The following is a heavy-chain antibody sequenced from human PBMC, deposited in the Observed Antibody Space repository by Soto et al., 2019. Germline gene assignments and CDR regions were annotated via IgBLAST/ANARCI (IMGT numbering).Heavy chain of an antibody. D-gene: IGHD2-2*01. V-gene: IGHV3-15*01. J-gene: IGHJ6*02. Sequence: EVQLVESGGGLVKPGGSLRLSCAASGFTFSKAWMSWVRQTPGRGLEWGGRIKSNTDGGRIDYAAPVKGRFTISRDDSKDTVYLKMHSLKAEDTAVDYCATDSRSRSDSYYYYGMDLWGQGTTVSVSS. CDR2: IKSNTDGGRI. CDR3: ATDSRSRSDSYYYYGMDL. CDR1: GFTFSKAW.